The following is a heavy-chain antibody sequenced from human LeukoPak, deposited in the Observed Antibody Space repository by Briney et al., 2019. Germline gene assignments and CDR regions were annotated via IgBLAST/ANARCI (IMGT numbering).Heavy chain of an antibody. CDR1: GYTFTSYY. J-gene: IGHJ6*03. CDR3: AGGWDNSEYYYYYMDV. D-gene: IGHD1/OR15-1a*01. V-gene: IGHV1-46*01. CDR2: INPSGGST. Sequence: GASVKVSCKASGYTFTSYYMHWVRQAPGQGLEWMGIINPSGGSTNYAQKFQGRVTITADESTSTAYMELSSLRSEDTAVYYCAGGWDNSEYYYYYMDVWGKGTTVTISS.